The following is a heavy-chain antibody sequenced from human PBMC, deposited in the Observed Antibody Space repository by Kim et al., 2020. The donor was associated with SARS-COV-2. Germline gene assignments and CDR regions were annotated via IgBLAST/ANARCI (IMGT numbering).Heavy chain of an antibody. V-gene: IGHV2-5*02. CDR2: IYWDDDK. Sequence: SGPTLVKPTQTLTLTCTFSGFSLSTSGVGVGWIRQPPGKALEWLALIYWDDDKRYSPSLKSRLTITKDTSKNQVVLTMTNMDPVDTATYYCAHREPITIFGVVTGAGFDPWGQGTLVTVSS. D-gene: IGHD3-3*01. J-gene: IGHJ5*02. CDR3: AHREPITIFGVVTGAGFDP. CDR1: GFSLSTSGVG.